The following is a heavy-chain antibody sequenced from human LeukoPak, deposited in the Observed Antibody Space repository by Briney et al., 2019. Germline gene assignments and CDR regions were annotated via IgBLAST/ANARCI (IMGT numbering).Heavy chain of an antibody. D-gene: IGHD2/OR15-2a*01. Sequence: GGSLRLSCAASGFTFSSYSMNWVRQAPGKGLEWVSSISSSSSYIYYADSVKGRFTISRDNAKNSLYLQMNSLRAEDTAVYYCARAVDPRSSLSAFDIWGQGTMVTVSS. J-gene: IGHJ3*02. CDR1: GFTFSSYS. CDR2: ISSSSSYI. CDR3: ARAVDPRSSLSAFDI. V-gene: IGHV3-21*01.